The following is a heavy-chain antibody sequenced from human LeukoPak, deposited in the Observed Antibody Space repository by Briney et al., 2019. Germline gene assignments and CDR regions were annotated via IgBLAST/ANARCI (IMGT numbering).Heavy chain of an antibody. CDR1: GDSISSYY. V-gene: IGHV4-59*08. J-gene: IGHJ4*02. CDR2: IYYSGST. CDR3: ARRDTMVRGVITNYYFDY. D-gene: IGHD3-10*01. Sequence: PLETLSLTCTVSGDSISSYYGSWVRQPPGKGLEWIGYIYYSGSTNYNPSLKSRVTISVDTTKNQVSLKVSSVTAADTAVYYCARRDTMVRGVITNYYFDYWGQGTLVTVSS.